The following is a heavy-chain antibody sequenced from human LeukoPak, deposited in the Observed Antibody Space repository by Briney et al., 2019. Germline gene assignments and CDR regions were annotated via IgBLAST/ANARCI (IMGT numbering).Heavy chain of an antibody. D-gene: IGHD3-10*01. V-gene: IGHV1-18*01. CDR2: ISAYNGNT. Sequence: ASVKVSCKASGYTFTSYGISWVRQAPGQGLEWMGWISAYNGNTNYAQKLQGRVTMTTDTSTSTAYMELRSLRSDDTAVYYCARGRRVSRSGTPNWFDPWGQGTLVTVSS. CDR3: ARGRRVSRSGTPNWFDP. CDR1: GYTFTSYG. J-gene: IGHJ5*02.